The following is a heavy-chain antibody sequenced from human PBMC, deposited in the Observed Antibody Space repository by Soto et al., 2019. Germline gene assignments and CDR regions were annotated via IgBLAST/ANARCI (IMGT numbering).Heavy chain of an antibody. CDR2: INPNSGGT. J-gene: IGHJ3*02. CDR1: GYTFTGYY. Sequence: ASVKVSCKASGYTFTGYYMHWVLQAPGQGREWMGWINPNSGGTNYAQKFQGWVTMTRDTSISTAYMELSRLRSDDTAVYYCARDRGSDYVWGSYRSDAFDIWGQGTMVTVSS. D-gene: IGHD3-16*02. V-gene: IGHV1-2*04. CDR3: ARDRGSDYVWGSYRSDAFDI.